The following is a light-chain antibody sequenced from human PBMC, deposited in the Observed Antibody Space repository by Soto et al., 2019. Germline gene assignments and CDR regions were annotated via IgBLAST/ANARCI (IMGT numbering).Light chain of an antibody. CDR3: LHQNSYLALS. V-gene: IGKV1-17*01. CDR1: QSIRND. CDR2: AAS. Sequence: DIQMTQCPSSLSASVGDRVTITCRASQSIRNDLGWYQQKSGKAPRRLIYAASTLQTGVPSRFSGSGSGREFTLTISSLQPEDFATYYCLHQNSYLALSFGGGTKVE. J-gene: IGKJ4*01.